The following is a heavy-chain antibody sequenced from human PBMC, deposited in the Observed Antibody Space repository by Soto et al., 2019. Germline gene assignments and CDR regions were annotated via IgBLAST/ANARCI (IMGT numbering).Heavy chain of an antibody. CDR1: GGSISTYY. CDR3: ARVFRSGYSYYLDY. Sequence: SETLSLTCTVSGGSISTYYWSWIRQPPGKGLEWIGYMSYSGSTNSNPSLQSRVTISVDTSKNQFSLKLNSVTAADTAVYYCARVFRSGYSYYLDYWGQGTLVTVSS. V-gene: IGHV4-59*01. J-gene: IGHJ4*02. D-gene: IGHD3-3*01. CDR2: MSYSGST.